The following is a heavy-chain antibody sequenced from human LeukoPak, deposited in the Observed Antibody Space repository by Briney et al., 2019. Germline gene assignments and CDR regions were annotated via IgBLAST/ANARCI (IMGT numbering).Heavy chain of an antibody. CDR2: IVVGSGNT. CDR3: AAAPRYCSSTSCYNY. D-gene: IGHD2-2*02. CDR1: GFTFTSSA. J-gene: IGHJ4*02. V-gene: IGHV1-58*01. Sequence: GASVKVSCKASGFTFTSSAVQWVRQARGQRLEWIGWIVVGSGNTNYAQKFHERVTITRDMSTSTAYMELSSLRSEDTAVYYCAAAPRYCSSTSCYNYWGQGTLVTVSS.